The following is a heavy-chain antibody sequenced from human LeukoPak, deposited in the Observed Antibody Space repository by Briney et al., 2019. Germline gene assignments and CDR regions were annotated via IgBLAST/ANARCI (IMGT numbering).Heavy chain of an antibody. CDR3: AKGSKTVVFTRDHYMDV. V-gene: IGHV3-30*02. CDR1: GFTFSSYV. CDR2: IRHDGSNK. J-gene: IGHJ6*03. Sequence: GGSLRLSCAASGFTFSSYVIHWVRQAPGKGLEWVAFIRHDGSNKYYADSVKGRFTISRDNSKNTLYLQMNSLRAEDTAVYYCAKGSKTVVFTRDHYMDVWGKGTTVTISS. D-gene: IGHD3-22*01.